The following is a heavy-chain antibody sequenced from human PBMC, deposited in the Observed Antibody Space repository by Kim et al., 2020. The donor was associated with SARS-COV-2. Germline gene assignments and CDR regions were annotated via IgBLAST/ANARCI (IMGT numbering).Heavy chain of an antibody. CDR3: EASDY. CDR2: ISESGVRT. Sequence: ISESGVRTHYADSVKGRFTISRDNSRSTLFLQMDSLRAEDTAVYYCEASDYWGQGSLVTVSS. V-gene: IGHV3-23*01. J-gene: IGHJ4*02.